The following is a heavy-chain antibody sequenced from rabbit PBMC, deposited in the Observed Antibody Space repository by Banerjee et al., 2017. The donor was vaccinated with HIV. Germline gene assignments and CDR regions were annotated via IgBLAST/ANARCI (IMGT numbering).Heavy chain of an antibody. V-gene: IGHV1S47*01. CDR3: VRGGL. J-gene: IGHJ4*01. CDR2: IDPLFGTT. Sequence: QEQLKETGGGLVQPGGSLTLSCKASGFDFSSYGVSWVRQAPGKGLEWIGYIDPLFGTTYYATWVNGRFTISSHNAQNTLYLQLDSLTAADTATYFCVRGGLWGPGTLVT. CDR1: GFDFSSYG.